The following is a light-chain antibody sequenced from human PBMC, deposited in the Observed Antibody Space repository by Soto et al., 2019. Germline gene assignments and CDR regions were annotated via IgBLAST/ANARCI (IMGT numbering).Light chain of an antibody. V-gene: IGKV1-5*03. J-gene: IGKJ1*01. CDR1: QSINW. Sequence: DIQLAQSPSTLSASVGDRITITCRATQSINWLAWYQQKPGKAPKLLIFEASRLESGVPSRFSGSGSGTEFTLTISSLQADDFGTYYCEHYDTCSPMWMFGQGTKVDVK. CDR3: EHYDTCSPMWM. CDR2: EAS.